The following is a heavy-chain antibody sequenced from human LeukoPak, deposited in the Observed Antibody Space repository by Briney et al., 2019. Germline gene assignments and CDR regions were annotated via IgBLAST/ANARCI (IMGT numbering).Heavy chain of an antibody. D-gene: IGHD5-18*01. V-gene: IGHV3-23*01. CDR1: GFTFSSYA. CDR3: AKTIRWIQLWSLDY. J-gene: IGHJ4*02. Sequence: PGGSLRLSCAASGFTFSSYAMSWVRQAPGKGVEWVSAISGSGGSTYYADSVKGRFTISRDNSKNTLYLRMNSLRAEDTAVYYCAKTIRWIQLWSLDYWGQGTLVTVSS. CDR2: ISGSGGST.